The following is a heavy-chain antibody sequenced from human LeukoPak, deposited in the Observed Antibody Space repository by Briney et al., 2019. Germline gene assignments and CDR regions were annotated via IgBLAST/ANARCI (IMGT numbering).Heavy chain of an antibody. CDR3: ARNYDFWSGSHPFDY. V-gene: IGHV3-48*03. CDR2: ISSSGSTI. Sequence: GGSLRLSCAASGFTFSSYEMNWVRQAPGKGLEWVSYISSSGSTIYYADSVKGRFTISRDNAKDSLYLQMNSLRAEDTAVYYCARNYDFWSGSHPFDYWGQGTLVTVSS. J-gene: IGHJ4*02. CDR1: GFTFSSYE. D-gene: IGHD3-3*01.